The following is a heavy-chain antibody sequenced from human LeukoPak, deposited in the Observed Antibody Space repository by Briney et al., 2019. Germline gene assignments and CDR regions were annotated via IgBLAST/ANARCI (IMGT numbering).Heavy chain of an antibody. V-gene: IGHV1-2*02. CDR3: ARNPLIVATIRAHDY. J-gene: IGHJ4*02. CDR2: INPNSGGT. CDR1: GYTFTGYY. Sequence: ASVKVSCKASGYTFTGYYMHWVRQAPGQGLEWMGWINPNSGGTNYAQKFQGRVTMTRDTSISTAYMELSRLRSDDTAVYYCARNPLIVATIRAHDYWGQGTLVTVSS. D-gene: IGHD5-12*01.